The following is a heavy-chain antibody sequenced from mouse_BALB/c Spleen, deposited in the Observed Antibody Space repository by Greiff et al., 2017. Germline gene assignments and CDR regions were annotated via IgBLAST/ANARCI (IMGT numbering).Heavy chain of an antibody. CDR3: ARGYGNYEAGAMDY. J-gene: IGHJ4*01. CDR2: ISNLAYSI. CDR1: GFTFSDYG. Sequence: EVNVVESGGGLVKPGGSLKLSCAASGFTFSDYGMAWVRQAPGKGPEWVAFISNLAYSIYYADTVTGRFTISRENAKNTLYLEMSSLRSEDTAMYYCARGYGNYEAGAMDYWGQGTSVTVSS. D-gene: IGHD2-1*01. V-gene: IGHV5-15*02.